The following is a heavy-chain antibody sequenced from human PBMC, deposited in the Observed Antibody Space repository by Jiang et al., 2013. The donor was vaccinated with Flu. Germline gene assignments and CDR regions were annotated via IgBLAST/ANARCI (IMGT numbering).Heavy chain of an antibody. CDR3: ARDVYYSDRSGDHYEGGLDY. CDR2: INADNGYT. CDR1: GYTFTRFA. Sequence: SGAEVKEPGASVQVSCKASGYTFTRFAVHWVRQAPGQRLEWMGWINADNGYTKESQRFQGRVTITRDTAASIAYMELSSLTSEDTAVYYCARDVYYSDRSGDHYEGGLDYWGQGTLVTVSS. J-gene: IGHJ4*02. V-gene: IGHV1-3*01. D-gene: IGHD3-22*01.